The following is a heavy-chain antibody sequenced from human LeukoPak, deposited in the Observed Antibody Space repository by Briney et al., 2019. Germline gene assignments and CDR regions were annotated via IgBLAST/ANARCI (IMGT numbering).Heavy chain of an antibody. J-gene: IGHJ4*02. Sequence: GGSLRLSCAASGFTISSNYMNWVRQAPGKGLEWVAVISYHGRDTYYADSVKGRFTISRDNSKNTLYLQLNSLGAEDTAVYYCAAQPCSVGRCYLDYWGQGTLVTVSS. D-gene: IGHD2-15*01. CDR3: AAQPCSVGRCYLDY. CDR2: ISYHGRDT. CDR1: GFTISSNY. V-gene: IGHV3-30*03.